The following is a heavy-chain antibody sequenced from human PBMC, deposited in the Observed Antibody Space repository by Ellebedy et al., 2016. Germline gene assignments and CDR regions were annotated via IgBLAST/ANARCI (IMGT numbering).Heavy chain of an antibody. J-gene: IGHJ4*02. V-gene: IGHV4-59*01. CDR1: GGSISSYY. Sequence: SETLSLXCTVSGGSISSYYWSWIRQPPGKGLEWIGYIYYSGSTNYNPSLKSRVTISVDTSKNQFSLKLSSVTAADTAVYYCARAPVGARPFDYWGQGTLVTVSS. CDR3: ARAPVGARPFDY. CDR2: IYYSGST. D-gene: IGHD1-26*01.